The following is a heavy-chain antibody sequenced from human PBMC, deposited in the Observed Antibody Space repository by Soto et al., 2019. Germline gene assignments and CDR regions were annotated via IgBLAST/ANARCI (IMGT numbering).Heavy chain of an antibody. CDR1: GYTFTNYA. J-gene: IGHJ4*02. CDR3: ARGIWTMTRGAYYFDN. D-gene: IGHD3-10*01. CDR2: INAGNGNT. V-gene: IGHV1-3*01. Sequence: ASVKVSCKASGYTFTNYAMQWVRQAPGQRLEWMGWINAGNGNTKYSQKFQGRATITRDTSASTAYMELSSLTSEDTAVYYCARGIWTMTRGAYYFDNWGQGTLVTVSS.